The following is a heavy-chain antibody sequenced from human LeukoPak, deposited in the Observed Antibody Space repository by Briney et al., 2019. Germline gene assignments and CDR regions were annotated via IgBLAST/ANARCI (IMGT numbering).Heavy chain of an antibody. Sequence: PGGSLRLSCAASGFTFSSYAMSWVRQAPGKGLEWVSDIRGSGGNTYYADSVKGRFTVSGENSKNTLYLQMNSLRAEDTAVYYCAKDAPYCSSTSCYLVDWGQGTLVTVSS. CDR2: IRGSGGNT. J-gene: IGHJ4*02. CDR1: GFTFSSYA. D-gene: IGHD2-2*01. V-gene: IGHV3-23*01. CDR3: AKDAPYCSSTSCYLVD.